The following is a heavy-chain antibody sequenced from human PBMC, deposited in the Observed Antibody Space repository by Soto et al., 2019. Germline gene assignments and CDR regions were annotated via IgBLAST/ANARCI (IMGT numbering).Heavy chain of an antibody. D-gene: IGHD3-10*01. CDR2: IRSTAYHATP. Sequence: SLRLSCASSGFSFGAYAMSWFRQAPGKGLEWLGFIRSTAYHATPEHAASVRGRFTISRDYSKSIVYLQMNSLKIEDTAVYYCARKGLHYRSEPDXWGQGTLVTVSX. V-gene: IGHV3-49*03. CDR1: GFSFGAYA. CDR3: ARKGLHYRSEPDX. J-gene: IGHJ4*02.